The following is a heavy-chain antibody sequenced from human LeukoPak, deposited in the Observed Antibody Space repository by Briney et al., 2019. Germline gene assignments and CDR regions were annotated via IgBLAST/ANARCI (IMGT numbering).Heavy chain of an antibody. CDR2: ISSSGSTI. CDR1: GFTFSDYY. D-gene: IGHD5-18*01. J-gene: IGHJ4*02. CDR3: ARDLLGVAGYTYGRGIDY. V-gene: IGHV3-11*04. Sequence: GGSLRLSCAASGFTFSDYYMSWIRQAPGKGLEWVSYISSSGSTIYYADSVKGRFTISRDNAKNSLYLQMNSLRAEDTAVYYCARDLLGVAGYTYGRGIDYWGQGTLVTVSS.